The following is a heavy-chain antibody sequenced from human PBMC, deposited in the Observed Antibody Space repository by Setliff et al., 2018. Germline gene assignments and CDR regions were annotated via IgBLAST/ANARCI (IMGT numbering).Heavy chain of an antibody. CDR2: ISAYNGNT. D-gene: IGHD6-19*01. CDR1: GYTFTSYG. CDR3: VREYSGGGLM. J-gene: IGHJ3*01. V-gene: IGHV1-18*01. Sequence: ASVKVSCKASGYTFTSYGFSWVRQAPGQGLEWMGWISAYNGNTTYGQKYQGRVTMTTDTSTNTVYMELRSLRSDDTAVYFCVREYSGGGLMWGQGTMVTVSS.